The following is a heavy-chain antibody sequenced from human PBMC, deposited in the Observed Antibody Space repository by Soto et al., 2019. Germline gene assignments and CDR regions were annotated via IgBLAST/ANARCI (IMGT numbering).Heavy chain of an antibody. J-gene: IGHJ4*02. CDR2: ISYDGSNK. D-gene: IGHD3-22*01. CDR1: GFTFSSYA. CDR3: ARGPDYYDSSGYWGGLGY. V-gene: IGHV3-30-3*01. Sequence: QVQLVESGGGVVQPGRSLRLSCAASGFTFSSYAMHWVRQAPGKGLEWVAVISYDGSNKCYADSVKGRFTISRDNSKNTLYLQMNSLRAEDTAVYYCARGPDYYDSSGYWGGLGYWGQGTLVTVSS.